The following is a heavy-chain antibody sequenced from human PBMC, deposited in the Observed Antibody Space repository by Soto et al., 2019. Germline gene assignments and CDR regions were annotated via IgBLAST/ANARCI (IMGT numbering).Heavy chain of an antibody. D-gene: IGHD4-17*01. CDR2: IYHSGST. J-gene: IGHJ4*02. CDR1: GFSISSGDF. V-gene: IGHV4-38-2*02. CDR3: APHFYGAYVVDC. Sequence: PSETLSLTCTVSGFSISSGDFCGWLRQPPGKGLEWIGSIYHSGSTYYNPSLKSRVTISVDTSNNQFSLKLSSVTAADTALYCCAPHFYGAYVVDCWGQGTLVTVSS.